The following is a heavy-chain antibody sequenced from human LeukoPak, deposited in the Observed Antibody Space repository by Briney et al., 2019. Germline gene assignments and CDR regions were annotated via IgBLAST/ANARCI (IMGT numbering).Heavy chain of an antibody. Sequence: SGGSLRLPCAASGFDFSSHGMNWVRQATGKGLEWVSTINFNGGRTYYADSVKGRFSVSRDNSKNTLYLQMNSLRVEDTAVYYCAKGGRGSWAGNTGDWGQGTLVSVSS. CDR3: AKGGRGSWAGNTGD. CDR2: INFNGGRT. CDR1: GFDFSSHG. J-gene: IGHJ4*02. D-gene: IGHD3-10*01. V-gene: IGHV3-23*01.